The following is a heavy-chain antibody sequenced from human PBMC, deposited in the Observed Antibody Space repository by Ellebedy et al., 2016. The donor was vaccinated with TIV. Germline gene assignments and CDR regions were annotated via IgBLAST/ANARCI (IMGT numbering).Heavy chain of an antibody. CDR3: ARADLIVATTAPDY. D-gene: IGHD5-12*01. J-gene: IGHJ4*02. CDR2: INAGNGNT. Sequence: AASVKVSCKASGYTFTSYALYWVRQAPGQRLEWMGWINAGNGNTKYSQKFQGRVTITRDTSASTAYMELSSLRSEDTAVYYCARADLIVATTAPDYWGQGTLVTVSS. V-gene: IGHV1-3*01. CDR1: GYTFTSYA.